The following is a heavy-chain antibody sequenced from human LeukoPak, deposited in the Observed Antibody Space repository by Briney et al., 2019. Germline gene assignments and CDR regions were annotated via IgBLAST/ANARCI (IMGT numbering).Heavy chain of an antibody. V-gene: IGHV4-30-4*07. CDR3: ARSQDAITMVRGVIIYFDY. D-gene: IGHD3-10*01. CDR1: GGSISTGAFS. J-gene: IGHJ4*02. CDR2: IYSSGSS. Sequence: SETLSLTCAVSGGSISTGAFSWSWLRQPPGQGPEWIGYIYSSGSSYYNPSLQSRFIISVDTSKNQLSLRVTSVTAADTAVYYCARSQDAITMVRGVIIYFDYWGQGTLVTVSS.